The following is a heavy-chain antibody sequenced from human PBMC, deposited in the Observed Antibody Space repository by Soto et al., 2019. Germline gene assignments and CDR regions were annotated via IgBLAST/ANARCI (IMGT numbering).Heavy chain of an antibody. Sequence: ASVKVSCKASGYTFTSYGISWVRQAPGQGLEWMGMINAYNGSTNYAQKLQGRVTMTRDTSTSTVYMELSSLRSEDTAVYYCTRAPSYGAFDIWGQGTMVTVSS. V-gene: IGHV1-18*01. CDR3: TRAPSYGAFDI. CDR2: INAYNGST. CDR1: GYTFTSYG. J-gene: IGHJ3*02. D-gene: IGHD4-17*01.